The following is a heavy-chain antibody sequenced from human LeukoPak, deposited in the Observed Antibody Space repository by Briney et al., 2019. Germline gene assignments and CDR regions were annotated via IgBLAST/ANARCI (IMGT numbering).Heavy chain of an antibody. V-gene: IGHV4-39*07. CDR2: IYYSGST. CDR3: ARIRYCSGGSCYSGHWFDP. D-gene: IGHD2-15*01. Sequence: SETLSLTCTVSGGSISSSSYYWGWIRQPPGKGLEWIGRIYYSGSTYYNPSLKSRVTISVDTSKVQFSLRLSSVTAAGTAVYYCARIRYCSGGSCYSGHWFDPWGQGTLVTVSS. J-gene: IGHJ5*02. CDR1: GGSISSSSYY.